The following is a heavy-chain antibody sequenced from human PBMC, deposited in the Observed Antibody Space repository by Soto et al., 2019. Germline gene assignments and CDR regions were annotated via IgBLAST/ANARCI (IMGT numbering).Heavy chain of an antibody. Sequence: EVQLVESGGGLIQPGGSLRLSCAASGFTVTNKYMTWVRQAPGKGLEWVSVIYSGGSTSYADSVKGRFTISRDNSKNILYLQVPRLRAEDTSVYSCASVAYRDYGWSFDLWRRGTLVTVSS. J-gene: IGHJ2*01. CDR3: ASVAYRDYGWSFDL. V-gene: IGHV3-53*01. CDR2: IYSGGST. D-gene: IGHD4-17*01. CDR1: GFTVTNKY.